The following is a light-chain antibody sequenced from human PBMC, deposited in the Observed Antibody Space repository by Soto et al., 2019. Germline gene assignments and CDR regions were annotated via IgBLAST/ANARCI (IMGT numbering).Light chain of an antibody. Sequence: QSVLTQPPSASGSPGQSVTIPCTGTNSDVGGYNYVSWYQLYPGKAPKLIIYEVTRRPSGVPDRFPGSESGNTACLTVSGLQADEEADYYCSSYARGKHYVFGAGTKLTVL. CDR3: SSYARGKHYV. CDR2: EVT. CDR1: NSDVGGYNY. V-gene: IGLV2-8*01. J-gene: IGLJ1*01.